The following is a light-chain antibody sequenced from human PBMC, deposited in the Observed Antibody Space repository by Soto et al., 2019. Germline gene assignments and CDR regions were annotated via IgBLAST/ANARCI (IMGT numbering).Light chain of an antibody. CDR3: QQDGSSPYT. Sequence: EILLTQSPGTLSLSPGERATLSCRASQSVRNSYLAWYQQKPGQAPRLLIYGASGRATGIPDRFSGSGSGTDFTLTISRLEPEDFAVYYFQQDGSSPYTFGQGTKLEI. CDR2: GAS. CDR1: QSVRNSY. V-gene: IGKV3-20*01. J-gene: IGKJ2*01.